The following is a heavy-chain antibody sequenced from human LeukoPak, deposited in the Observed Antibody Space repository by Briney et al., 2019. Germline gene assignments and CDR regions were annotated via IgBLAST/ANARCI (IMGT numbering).Heavy chain of an antibody. CDR3: ARAWEAVAGNYGVIDY. Sequence: ASVKVSCKASGYTFTSYYMHWVRQAPGQGLEGMGIINPSGGSTSYAQKFQGRVTMTRDMSTSTVYMDLSRLRSEDTAVYYCARAWEAVAGNYGVIDYWGQGTLVTVSS. V-gene: IGHV1-46*01. CDR2: INPSGGST. J-gene: IGHJ4*02. D-gene: IGHD4-17*01. CDR1: GYTFTSYY.